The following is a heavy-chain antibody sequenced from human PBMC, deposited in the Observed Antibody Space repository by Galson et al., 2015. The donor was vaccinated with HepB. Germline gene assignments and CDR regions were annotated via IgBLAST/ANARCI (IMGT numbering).Heavy chain of an antibody. D-gene: IGHD4-11*01. J-gene: IGHJ4*02. Sequence: SETLSLTCTVSGGSISSTNYYWGWIRQPPGKGLEWIGSIYYSGSTYCNPSLKSRVTISVDTSKNQFSLKLSSVTAADTAVYYCARLTMTTVTLGFDYWDQGTLVTVSS. CDR1: GGSISSTNYY. V-gene: IGHV4-39*07. CDR3: ARLTMTTVTLGFDY. CDR2: IYYSGST.